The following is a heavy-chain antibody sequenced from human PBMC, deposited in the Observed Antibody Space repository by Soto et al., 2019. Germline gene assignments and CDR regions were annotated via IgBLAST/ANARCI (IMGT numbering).Heavy chain of an antibody. V-gene: IGHV4-59*01. D-gene: IGHD3-3*01. CDR1: GGSISSYY. Sequence: SETLSLTCTVSGGSISSYYWSWIRQPPGKGLEWIGYIYYSGSTNYNPSLKSRVTISVDTSKNQFSLKLSSVTAADTAVYYCARDSPYYDFWSGYYKYYYYGMDVWGQGTTVTVSS. CDR2: IYYSGST. J-gene: IGHJ6*02. CDR3: ARDSPYYDFWSGYYKYYYYGMDV.